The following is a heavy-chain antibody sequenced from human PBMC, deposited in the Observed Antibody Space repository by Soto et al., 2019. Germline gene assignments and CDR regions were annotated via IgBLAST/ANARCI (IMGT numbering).Heavy chain of an antibody. J-gene: IGHJ6*02. CDR1: GASISSGNYS. CDR2: LYHTENT. D-gene: IGHD6-19*01. Sequence: QLQLQESGSGLVKPSQTLSLTCAVSGASISSGNYSWSWIRQPPGKALEWLGYLYHTENTYYNPSLNSRVPIPVDRSKNQFSLKLSSVTAADTAVYYCGRFRFDSSGGPLDPFYYYGVDVWGQGTTVTVSS. CDR3: GRFRFDSSGGPLDPFYYYGVDV. V-gene: IGHV4-30-2*01.